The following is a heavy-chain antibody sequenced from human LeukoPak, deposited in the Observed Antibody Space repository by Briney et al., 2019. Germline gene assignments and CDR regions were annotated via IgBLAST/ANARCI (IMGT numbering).Heavy chain of an antibody. D-gene: IGHD4-17*01. Sequence: SETLSLTCTVSGGSISSYYWSWIRQPPGKGLEWIGYIYYGGSTNYNPSLKSRVTISVDTSKNQFSLKLSSVTAADTAVYYCARRHYGDYVGFDYWGQGTLVTVSS. V-gene: IGHV4-59*08. J-gene: IGHJ4*02. CDR3: ARRHYGDYVGFDY. CDR2: IYYGGST. CDR1: GGSISSYY.